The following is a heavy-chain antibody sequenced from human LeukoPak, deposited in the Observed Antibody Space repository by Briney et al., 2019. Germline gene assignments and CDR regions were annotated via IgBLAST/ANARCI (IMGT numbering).Heavy chain of an antibody. J-gene: IGHJ5*02. D-gene: IGHD6-19*01. V-gene: IGHV4-38-2*02. Sequence: KSSETLSLTCTVSGYSISSGYYWGWIRQPPGKGLEWIGRIYHSGGTYYNPSRKSRVPISVDTSKNQSSLKLSSVTAADTAVYYCARGRYSSGWYNWFDPWGQGTLVTVSS. CDR1: GYSISSGYY. CDR2: IYHSGGT. CDR3: ARGRYSSGWYNWFDP.